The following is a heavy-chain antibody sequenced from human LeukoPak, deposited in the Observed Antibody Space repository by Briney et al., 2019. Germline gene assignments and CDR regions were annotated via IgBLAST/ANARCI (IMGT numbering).Heavy chain of an antibody. Sequence: GGSLRLSCSASGFTFSSYAMHWVRQAPGKGLEYVSAISSNGGSTYYADSVKGRFTISRDNSKDTLYLQMSSLRAEDTAVYYCVKDWSSGSFDYWGQGTLVTVSS. V-gene: IGHV3-64D*09. CDR3: VKDWSSGSFDY. CDR1: GFTFSSYA. D-gene: IGHD6-19*01. J-gene: IGHJ4*02. CDR2: ISSNGGST.